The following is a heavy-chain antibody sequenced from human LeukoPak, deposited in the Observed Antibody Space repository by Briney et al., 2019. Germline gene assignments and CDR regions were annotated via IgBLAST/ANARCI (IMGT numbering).Heavy chain of an antibody. CDR1: GGSISSSSYY. J-gene: IGHJ6*03. CDR2: IYYSGST. D-gene: IGHD3-10*01. CDR3: ASGPSDYYGSGLQRWFYYYYMDV. V-gene: IGHV4-39*07. Sequence: PSETLSLTCTVSGGSISSSSYYWGWIRQPPGKGLEWIGSIYYSGSTYYNPSLKSRVTISVDTSKNQFSLKLSSVTAADTAVYYCASGPSDYYGSGLQRWFYYYYMDVWGKGTTVTISS.